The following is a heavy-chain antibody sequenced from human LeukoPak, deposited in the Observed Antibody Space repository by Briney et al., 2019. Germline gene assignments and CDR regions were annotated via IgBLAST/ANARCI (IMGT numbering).Heavy chain of an antibody. V-gene: IGHV3-23*01. CDR3: AKDQRGHSSGTFDY. CDR1: GFTFSSYA. CDR2: ISGSGGST. J-gene: IGHJ4*02. Sequence: GGSLRLSCAASGFTFSSYAMSWVRQAPGKGLEWVSAISGSGGSTYSADSVKGRFTISRDNSKNTLYLQMNSLRAEDTAVYYCAKDQRGHSSGTFDYWGQGTLVSASS. D-gene: IGHD5-18*01.